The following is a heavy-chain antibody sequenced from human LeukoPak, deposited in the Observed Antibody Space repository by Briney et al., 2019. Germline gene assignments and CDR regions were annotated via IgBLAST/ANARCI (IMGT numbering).Heavy chain of an antibody. J-gene: IGHJ5*02. CDR1: GFTVSDNY. D-gene: IGHD3-22*01. CDR2: IYSGGNT. CDR3: ANGFSDSSGSA. Sequence: GGSLRLSCAVSGFTVSDNYMSWVRQAPGKGLEWVSIIYSGGNTYYADSVKGRFTISRDNAKNTLYLQMNSLRAEDTAVYYCANGFSDSSGSAWGQGTLVTVSS. V-gene: IGHV3-66*01.